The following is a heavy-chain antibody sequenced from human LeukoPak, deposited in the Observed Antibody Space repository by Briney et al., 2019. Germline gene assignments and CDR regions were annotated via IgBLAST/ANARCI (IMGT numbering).Heavy chain of an antibody. D-gene: IGHD3-22*01. J-gene: IGHJ4*02. V-gene: IGHV4-61*02. CDR1: GGSISSGSYY. CDR2: IYTSGST. CDR3: ARVTTGGYYNC. Sequence: SQTLSLTCTVTGGSISSGSYYWSWIRQPAGKGLEWIGRIYTSGSTNYNPSLKSRVTISVDTSKNQFSLKLSSVTAADTAVYYCARVTTGGYYNCWGQGTLVTVSS.